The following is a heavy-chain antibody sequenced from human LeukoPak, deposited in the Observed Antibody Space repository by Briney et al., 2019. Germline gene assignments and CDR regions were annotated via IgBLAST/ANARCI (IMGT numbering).Heavy chain of an antibody. CDR2: IYYSGST. Sequence: NPSETLSLTCTVSGGSISSSSYYWGWIRQPPGKGLEWIGSIYYSGSTYYNPSLKSRVTISVDTSKNQFSLKLSSVTAADTAVYSCARPKMATIRGYFDYWGQGTLVTVSS. V-gene: IGHV4-39*07. CDR3: ARPKMATIRGYFDY. CDR1: GGSISSSSYY. J-gene: IGHJ4*02. D-gene: IGHD5-24*01.